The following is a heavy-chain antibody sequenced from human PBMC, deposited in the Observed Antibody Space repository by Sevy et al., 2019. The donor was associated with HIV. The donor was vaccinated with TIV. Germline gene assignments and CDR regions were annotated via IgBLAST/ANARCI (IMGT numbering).Heavy chain of an antibody. V-gene: IGHV4-38-2*02. CDR3: ARDGTCYDILTGLDWFDP. D-gene: IGHD3-9*01. Sequence: SETLSLTCAVSGYSISSGYYWGWIRQPPGKGLEWIASIYHSGSTYYNPSLKSRVTISVDTSKNQFSLKLSSVTAADTAVYYCARDGTCYDILTGLDWFDPWGQGTLVTVSS. CDR1: GYSISSGYY. CDR2: IYHSGST. J-gene: IGHJ5*02.